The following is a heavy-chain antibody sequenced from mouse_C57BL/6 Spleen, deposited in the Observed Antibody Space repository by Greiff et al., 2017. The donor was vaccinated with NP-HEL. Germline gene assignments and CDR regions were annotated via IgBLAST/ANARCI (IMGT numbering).Heavy chain of an antibody. CDR3: ARKGNWDDYFDV. J-gene: IGHJ1*03. CDR1: GYAFSSYW. CDR2: IYPGDGDT. Sequence: VQLQQSGAELVKPGASVKISCKASGYAFSSYWMNWVKQRPGKGLEWIGQIYPGDGDTNYNGKFKGKATLTADKSSSTAYMQLSSLTSEDSAVYFCARKGNWDDYFDVWGTGTTVTVSS. D-gene: IGHD4-1*01. V-gene: IGHV1-80*01.